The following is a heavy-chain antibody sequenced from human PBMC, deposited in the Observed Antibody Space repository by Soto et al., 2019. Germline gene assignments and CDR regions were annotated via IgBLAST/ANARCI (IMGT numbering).Heavy chain of an antibody. CDR2: ISYDGSNK. CDR3: AKIGDVAAMANYYYYYGMDV. CDR1: GFTFSSYG. Sequence: GGSLRLSCAASGFTFSSYGMHWVRQAPGKGLEWVAVISYDGSNKYYEDSVKGRFTISRDNSKNTLYLQMNSLRAEDTAVYYCAKIGDVAAMANYYYYYGMDVWGQGTTVTVSS. J-gene: IGHJ6*02. V-gene: IGHV3-30*18. D-gene: IGHD5-18*01.